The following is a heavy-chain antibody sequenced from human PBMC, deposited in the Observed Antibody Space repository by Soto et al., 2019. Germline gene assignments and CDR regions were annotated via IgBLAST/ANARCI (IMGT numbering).Heavy chain of an antibody. CDR3: ARDREGHYGSGSSPRPYYYYYGMDV. V-gene: IGHV4-4*02. Sequence: QVQLQESGPGLVKPSGTLSLTCAVSGGSISSSNWWSWVRQPPGKGLEWIGEIYHSGSTNYNPSLKSRVTISVDKSKNQFSLKLSSVTAADTAVYYCARDREGHYGSGSSPRPYYYYYGMDVWGQGTTVTVSS. J-gene: IGHJ6*02. CDR2: IYHSGST. D-gene: IGHD3-10*01. CDR1: GGSISSSNW.